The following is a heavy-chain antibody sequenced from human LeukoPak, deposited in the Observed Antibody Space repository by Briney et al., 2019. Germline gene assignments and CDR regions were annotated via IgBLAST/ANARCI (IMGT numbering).Heavy chain of an antibody. V-gene: IGHV3-9*01. J-gene: IGHJ6*03. Sequence: PGRSLRLSCAASGFTFDDYAMHWVRQAPGKGLEWVSAINWNSGNIGYADSVKGRFTISRDNAKNSLYLQMNSLRAEDTAVYYCAKCILTGYYKGYMDVWGKGTTVTISS. D-gene: IGHD3-9*01. CDR1: GFTFDDYA. CDR3: AKCILTGYYKGYMDV. CDR2: INWNSGNI.